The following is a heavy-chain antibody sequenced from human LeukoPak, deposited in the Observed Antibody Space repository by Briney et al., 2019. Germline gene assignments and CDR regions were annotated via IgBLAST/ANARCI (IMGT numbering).Heavy chain of an antibody. CDR3: ARGTEHFDY. CDR1: GFTFSSYS. CDR2: ISSSSSTI. Sequence: GGSLRLSCAASGFTFSSYSMNWVRQAPGKGLEWVSYISSSSSTIYYAGSVKGRFTISRNNAKNSLYLQMNSLRAEDTAVYYCARGTEHFDYWGQGTLVTVSS. D-gene: IGHD1-7*01. V-gene: IGHV3-48*01. J-gene: IGHJ4*02.